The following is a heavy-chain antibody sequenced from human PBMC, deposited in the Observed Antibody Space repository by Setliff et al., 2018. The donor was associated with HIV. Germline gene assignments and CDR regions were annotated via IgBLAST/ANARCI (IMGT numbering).Heavy chain of an antibody. V-gene: IGHV4-39*02. J-gene: IGHJ4*02. CDR2: VYFLGNR. Sequence: SETLSLTCSVSGGSILSSGGYFWGWIRQSPGRGLEWLGTVYFLGNRYLNPSLKSRVAVSVDTSKNHFSLRLTSVTAADTAVYYCTKGHYTTSGWGPGALVTVSS. CDR1: GGSILSSGGYF. D-gene: IGHD3-10*01. CDR3: TKGHYTTSG.